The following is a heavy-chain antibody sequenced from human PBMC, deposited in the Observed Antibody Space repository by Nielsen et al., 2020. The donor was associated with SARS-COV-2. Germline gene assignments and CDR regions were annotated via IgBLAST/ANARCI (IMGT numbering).Heavy chain of an antibody. V-gene: IGHV1-69*02. J-gene: IGHJ4*02. CDR3: ARVSLSGSHTYYFDY. Sequence: SVKVSCKASGGTFSSYTISWVRQAPGQGLEWMGRIIPILGIANYAQKFQGRVTITADKSTSTAYMELSSLRSEDTAVYYCARVSLSGSHTYYFDYWGQGTLVTVSS. CDR2: IIPILGIA. CDR1: GGTFSSYT. D-gene: IGHD1-26*01.